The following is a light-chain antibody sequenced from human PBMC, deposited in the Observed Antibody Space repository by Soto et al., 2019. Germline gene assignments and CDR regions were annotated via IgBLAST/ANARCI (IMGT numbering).Light chain of an antibody. J-gene: IGKJ1*01. CDR2: AAS. V-gene: IGKV1-8*01. Sequence: AIRMTQSPSSFSASTGDRVTITCRASQGISSYLAWYQQKPGKAPKLLIYAASTLQSGVPSRFSGSGSGTDFTLTISCLQSEDFATYYCQKYYSYPWKFGQGTKVDIK. CDR3: QKYYSYPWK. CDR1: QGISSY.